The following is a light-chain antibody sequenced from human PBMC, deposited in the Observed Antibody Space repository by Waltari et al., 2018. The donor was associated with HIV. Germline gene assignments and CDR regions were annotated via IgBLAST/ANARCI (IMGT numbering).Light chain of an antibody. V-gene: IGKV3-11*01. J-gene: IGKJ4*01. CDR3: QQRSDWPRLT. CDR2: DAS. Sequence: EIVLTQSPATLSLSLGARATLSCRASQSVSSFLAWFQQKPGQAPRLLISDASTRATGIPARFSGSGSGTDFTHTISSLEPEDFAVYYCQQRSDWPRLTFGGGTKVEIK. CDR1: QSVSSF.